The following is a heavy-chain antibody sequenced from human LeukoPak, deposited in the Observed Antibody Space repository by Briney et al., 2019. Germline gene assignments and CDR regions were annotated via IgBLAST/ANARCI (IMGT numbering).Heavy chain of an antibody. J-gene: IGHJ6*03. CDR1: GYTFTSYY. V-gene: IGHV1-46*01. Sequence: ASVKVSCKASGYTFTSYYMHWVRQAPGQGLEWMGIINPSGGSTSYAQKFQGRVTMTRDTSTSTVYMELSSLRSEDTAVYYCARENRYCSSTSCPNPTYYYMDVWGKGTTVTVSS. CDR2: INPSGGST. D-gene: IGHD2-2*01. CDR3: ARENRYCSSTSCPNPTYYYMDV.